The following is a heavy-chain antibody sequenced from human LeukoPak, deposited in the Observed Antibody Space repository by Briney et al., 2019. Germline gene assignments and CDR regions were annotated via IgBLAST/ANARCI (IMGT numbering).Heavy chain of an antibody. CDR3: VSSFSGSFV. V-gene: IGHV3-30*03. CDR1: GFTFSSYG. D-gene: IGHD3-10*01. CDR2: ISDDGSDK. Sequence: PGGSLRLSCAASGFTFSSYGMNWVRQAPGKGLEWVAVISDDGSDKYYGDSVQGRFTISRDDSENTLFLEMKSLRAEDTAVYYCVSSFSGSFVWGQGTPVTVSS. J-gene: IGHJ4*02.